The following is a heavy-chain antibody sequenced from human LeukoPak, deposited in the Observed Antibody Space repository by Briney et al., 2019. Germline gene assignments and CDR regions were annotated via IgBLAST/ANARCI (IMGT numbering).Heavy chain of an antibody. V-gene: IGHV4-61*02. D-gene: IGHD2/OR15-2a*01. CDR2: IYTSGST. CDR3: VRGLYDSTTYRAFHI. Sequence: SETLSLTCTVSGGSISSGSYYWNWIRLPAGKGLEWIGRIYTSGSTNSNPSLKSRVTMSVDTSKNQFSLMLSSVTAADTAVYYCVRGLYDSTTYRAFHIWGRGTMVTVSS. CDR1: GGSISSGSYY. J-gene: IGHJ3*02.